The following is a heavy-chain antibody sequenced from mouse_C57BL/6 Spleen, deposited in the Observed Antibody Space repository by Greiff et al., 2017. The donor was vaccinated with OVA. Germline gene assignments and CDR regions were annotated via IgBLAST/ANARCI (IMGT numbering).Heavy chain of an antibody. J-gene: IGHJ4*01. D-gene: IGHD1-1*01. CDR2: ISYDGSN. CDR1: GYSITSGYY. V-gene: IGHV3-6*01. CDR3: ATDYFPYAMDY. Sequence: EVKLQESGPGLVKPSQSLSLTCSVTGYSITSGYYWNWIRQFPGNKLEWMGYISYDGSNNYNPSLKNRISITRDTSKNQFFLKLNSVTTEDTATYYCATDYFPYAMDYWGQGTSVTVSS.